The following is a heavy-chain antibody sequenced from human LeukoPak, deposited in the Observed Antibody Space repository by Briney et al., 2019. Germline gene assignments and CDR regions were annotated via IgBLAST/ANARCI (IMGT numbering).Heavy chain of an antibody. CDR1: GFPFSSYG. Sequence: PGGSLRLSCAASGFPFSSYGMHWVRQAPGKGLEWVAFIRYDGSNKYYADSVKGRLTVSRDNSKNTLYLQMTSLRGDDTAVYYCAKEKNSYSSSSGQGYWGQGTLVTVSS. D-gene: IGHD6-6*01. CDR2: IRYDGSNK. J-gene: IGHJ4*02. V-gene: IGHV3-30*02. CDR3: AKEKNSYSSSSGQGY.